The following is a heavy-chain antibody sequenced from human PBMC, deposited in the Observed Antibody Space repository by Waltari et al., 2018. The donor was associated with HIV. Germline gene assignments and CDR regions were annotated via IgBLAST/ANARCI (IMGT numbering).Heavy chain of an antibody. D-gene: IGHD5-12*01. J-gene: IGHJ4*02. CDR2: ISWKSGSK. CDR1: GFTFDDYA. CDR3: AKYTGYSGYNYFDY. Sequence: EVQLVESGGGLVQPGRSLRLSCAASGFTFDDYAMHWVRHAPGKGLEWVSGISWKSGSKGYADSVKGRFTISRDNAKNSLYLQMNSLRSEDTALYYCAKYTGYSGYNYFDYWGQGTLVTVSS. V-gene: IGHV3-9*01.